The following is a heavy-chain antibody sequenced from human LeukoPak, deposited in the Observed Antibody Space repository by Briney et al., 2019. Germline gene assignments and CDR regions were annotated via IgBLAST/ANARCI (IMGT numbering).Heavy chain of an antibody. CDR3: ARGPVLFYRYCSSTSCYSWFDP. V-gene: IGHV4-34*01. CDR2: INHSGGT. J-gene: IGHJ5*02. D-gene: IGHD2-2*01. Sequence: SETLSLTCAVYGGSFSSYYWGWIRQPPGKGLEWIGEINHSGGTNYNPSLKSRVTISVDTSKNQFSLKLSSVTAADTAVYYCARGPVLFYRYCSSTSCYSWFDPWGQGTLVTVSS. CDR1: GGSFSSYY.